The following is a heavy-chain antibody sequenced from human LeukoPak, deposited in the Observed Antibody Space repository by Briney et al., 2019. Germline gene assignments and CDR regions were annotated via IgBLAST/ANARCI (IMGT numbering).Heavy chain of an antibody. CDR3: AREGDYYDSSGYYSFDP. D-gene: IGHD3-22*01. Sequence: GASVKVSCKASGYTFTGYYMHWVRQAPGQGLEWMGWINPNSGGTNYAQKFQGRVTMTRDTPISTAYMELSRLRSDDTAVYYCAREGDYYDSSGYYSFDPWGQGTLVTVSS. V-gene: IGHV1-2*02. CDR2: INPNSGGT. CDR1: GYTFTGYY. J-gene: IGHJ5*02.